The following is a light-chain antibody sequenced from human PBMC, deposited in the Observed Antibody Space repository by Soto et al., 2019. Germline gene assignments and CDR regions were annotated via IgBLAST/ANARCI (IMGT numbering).Light chain of an antibody. CDR2: EVT. Sequence: QSVLTQPASVSGSPGQSITISCTGTSSDVGSHNFVSWYQQRPGKAPKLMIFEVTKRPSGVSSRFSASKSGNTASLTVSGLQAEDEADYYCSSYAGSNNVLFGGGTKLTVL. V-gene: IGLV2-14*02. J-gene: IGLJ2*01. CDR3: SSYAGSNNVL. CDR1: SSDVGSHNF.